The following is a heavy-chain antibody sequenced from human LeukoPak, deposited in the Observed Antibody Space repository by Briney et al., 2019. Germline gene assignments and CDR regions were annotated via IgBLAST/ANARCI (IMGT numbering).Heavy chain of an antibody. CDR1: GFTFSCYW. CDR3: AREGERRFGELLSPRSGYYYYYMNV. V-gene: IGHV3-7*01. Sequence: GGSLRLSCAASGFTFSCYWMSWVRQAPGKGLEWVANIKQDGSEKYYVDSVKGRFTISRDNAKNSLYLQMNSLRAEDTAVYYCAREGERRFGELLSPRSGYYYYYMNVWGKGTTVTVSS. D-gene: IGHD3-10*01. CDR2: IKQDGSEK. J-gene: IGHJ6*03.